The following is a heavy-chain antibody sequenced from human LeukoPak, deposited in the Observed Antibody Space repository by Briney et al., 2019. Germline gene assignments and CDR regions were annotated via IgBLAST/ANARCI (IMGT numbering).Heavy chain of an antibody. J-gene: IGHJ5*02. CDR1: GYTFTSYG. Sequence: ASVKVSCKASGYTFTSYGISWVRQAPGQGLEWMGGIIPIFGTANYAQKFQGRVTITADESTSTAYMELSSLRSEDTAVYYCAREPCGGDCYSAWFDPWGQGTLVTVSS. CDR3: AREPCGGDCYSAWFDP. D-gene: IGHD2-21*02. V-gene: IGHV1-69*13. CDR2: IIPIFGTA.